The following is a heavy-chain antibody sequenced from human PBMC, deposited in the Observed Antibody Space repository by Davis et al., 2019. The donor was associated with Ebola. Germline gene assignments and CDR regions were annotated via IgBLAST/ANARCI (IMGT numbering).Heavy chain of an antibody. CDR3: ARLGYSYGYYFDY. V-gene: IGHV3-21*01. CDR2: ISSDSDYI. CDR1: GFIFSSYW. Sequence: PGGSLRLSCASSGFIFSSYWMSWVRQAPGKALEWVSSISSDSDYIYYADSAKGRFTISRDNAKNSLYLQMNSLRAEDTAVYYCARLGYSYGYYFDYWGQGTLVTVSS. J-gene: IGHJ4*02. D-gene: IGHD5-18*01.